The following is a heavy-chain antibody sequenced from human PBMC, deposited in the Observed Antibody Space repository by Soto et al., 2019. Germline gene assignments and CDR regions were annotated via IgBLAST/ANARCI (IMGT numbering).Heavy chain of an antibody. V-gene: IGHV1-3*01. CDR2: INAGNGDT. J-gene: IGHJ4*02. CDR3: ARAISGYVT. CDR1: GISYTTYA. D-gene: IGHD5-12*01. Sequence: VQLVQSGAEVKKPGASVRISCTASGISYTTYAIHCVRQAPGQGLEWMGWINAGNGDTRYSQRFQGRVTLTRDTSATTTYMDLSSLRSEDTSIYYCARAISGYVTWGQGTLVTVSS.